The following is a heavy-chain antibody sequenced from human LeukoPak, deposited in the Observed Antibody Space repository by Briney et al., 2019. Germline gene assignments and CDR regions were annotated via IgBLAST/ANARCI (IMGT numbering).Heavy chain of an antibody. Sequence: GGSLRLSYAASGFTFSSYAMHWVRQAPGKGLEYVSAISSNGGSTYYANSVKGRFTISRDNSKNTLYLQMGSLRAEDMAVYYCARENRPIAAAGNFDYWGQGTLVTVSS. CDR2: ISSNGGST. CDR1: GFTFSSYA. D-gene: IGHD6-13*01. CDR3: ARENRPIAAAGNFDY. V-gene: IGHV3-64*01. J-gene: IGHJ4*02.